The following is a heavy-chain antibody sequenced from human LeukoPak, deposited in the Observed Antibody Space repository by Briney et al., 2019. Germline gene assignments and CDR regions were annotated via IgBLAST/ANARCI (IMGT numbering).Heavy chain of an antibody. J-gene: IGHJ5*02. CDR3: ARSVIPSPNWFDP. D-gene: IGHD2/OR15-2a*01. CDR1: GGSFSSYY. Sequence: SETLSLTCAVYGGSFSSYYWSWIRQPPGKGLEWIGYIYYSGSTNYNPSLKSRVTISVDTSKNQFSLKLSSVTAADTAVYYCARSVIPSPNWFDPWGQGTLVTVSS. V-gene: IGHV4-59*01. CDR2: IYYSGST.